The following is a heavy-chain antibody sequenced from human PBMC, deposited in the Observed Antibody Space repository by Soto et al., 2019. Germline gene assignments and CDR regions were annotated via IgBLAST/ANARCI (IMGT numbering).Heavy chain of an antibody. Sequence: PGGSLRLSCAASGFTFSSYAMSWVRQAPGKGLEWVSAISGSGGSTYYADSVKGRFTISRDNSKNTLYLQMNSLRAEDTAVYYCAKEPSYYDFWSGYWRPGAFDIWGQGTMVTVSS. D-gene: IGHD3-3*01. CDR2: ISGSGGST. CDR1: GFTFSSYA. CDR3: AKEPSYYDFWSGYWRPGAFDI. V-gene: IGHV3-23*01. J-gene: IGHJ3*02.